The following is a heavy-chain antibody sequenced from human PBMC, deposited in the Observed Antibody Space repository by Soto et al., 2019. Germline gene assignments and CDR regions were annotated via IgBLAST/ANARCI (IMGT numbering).Heavy chain of an antibody. CDR2: IKQDGSEK. Sequence: PRGSRRLSCAASGFTFSSYWMSWVRQAPGKGLEWVANIKQDGSEKYYVDSVKGRFTISRDNAKNSLYLQMNSLRAEDTAVYYCARDRVTIFGARSTRVYYYYCGMDVWGQGTTVTVFS. CDR1: GFTFSSYW. CDR3: ARDRVTIFGARSTRVYYYYCGMDV. D-gene: IGHD3-3*01. V-gene: IGHV3-7*05. J-gene: IGHJ6*02.